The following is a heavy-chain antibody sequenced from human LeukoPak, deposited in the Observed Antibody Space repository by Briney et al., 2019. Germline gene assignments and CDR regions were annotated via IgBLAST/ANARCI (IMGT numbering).Heavy chain of an antibody. CDR3: ARGSWGSGWPFDY. V-gene: IGHV4-59*01. CDR1: GGSISSYY. D-gene: IGHD6-19*01. J-gene: IGHJ4*02. Sequence: SETLSLTCAVYGGSISSYYWSWIRQPPGKGLEWIGYIYYSGSTNYNPSLKCRVTISVDTSKNQFSLKLSSVTAADTAVYYCARGSWGSGWPFDYWGQGTLVTVSS. CDR2: IYYSGST.